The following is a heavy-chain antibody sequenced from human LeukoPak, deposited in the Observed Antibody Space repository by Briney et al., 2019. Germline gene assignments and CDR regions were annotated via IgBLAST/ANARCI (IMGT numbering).Heavy chain of an antibody. J-gene: IGHJ6*02. V-gene: IGHV3-66*02. CDR2: IYSGGST. CDR1: GFTVSSNY. D-gene: IGHD2-2*01. Sequence: GGSLRLSCAASGFTVSSNYMSWVRQAPGKGLERVSVIYSGGSTYYADSVKGRFTISRDNSKNTLYLQMNSLRAEDTAVYYCARGLEDIVVVPAARAYYYYGMDVWGQGTTVTVSS. CDR3: ARGLEDIVVVPAARAYYYYGMDV.